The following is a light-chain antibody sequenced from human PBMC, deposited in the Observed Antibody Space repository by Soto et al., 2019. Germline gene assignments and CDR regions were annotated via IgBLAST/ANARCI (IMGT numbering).Light chain of an antibody. CDR2: LNSDGSH. Sequence: QSVLTQSPSASASLGASVKLTCTLSSGHSSDAIAWHQQQPEKGPRFLMNLNSDGSHTQGDVIPDRFSGSSAGAERYLTISSLQSEDEADYYCQTWGTGIVVFGGGTKLTVL. CDR1: SGHSSDA. CDR3: QTWGTGIVV. V-gene: IGLV4-69*01. J-gene: IGLJ2*01.